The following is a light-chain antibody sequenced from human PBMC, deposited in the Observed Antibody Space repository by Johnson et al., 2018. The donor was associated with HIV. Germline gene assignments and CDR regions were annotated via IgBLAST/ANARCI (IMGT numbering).Light chain of an antibody. CDR1: SSNIGNNY. CDR3: GTWDSSLSAV. J-gene: IGLJ1*01. Sequence: QSALTQPPSVSAAPGQKVTISCSGSSSNIGNNYVYWYQQLPGTAPKLLIYENNKRPSGIPDRFSGSKYGTSATLGITGLQTGDEADYYCGTWDSSLSAVFVTGTKVTVL. V-gene: IGLV1-51*02. CDR2: ENN.